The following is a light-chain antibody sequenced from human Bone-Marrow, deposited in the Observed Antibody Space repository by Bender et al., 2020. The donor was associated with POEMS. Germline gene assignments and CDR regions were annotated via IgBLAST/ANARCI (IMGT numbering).Light chain of an antibody. V-gene: IGLV2-23*02. CDR3: CSYAGSSTSP. J-gene: IGLJ2*01. CDR2: EVN. CDR1: SSDVGTHNP. Sequence: QSALTQPASLSGSLGQSITISCTGSSSDVGTHNPVSWYQQYAGKAPRLIIYEVNKRPSGVSNRFSGSKSGNTASLTISGLQAEDEADYYCCSYAGSSTSPFGGGTKLTVL.